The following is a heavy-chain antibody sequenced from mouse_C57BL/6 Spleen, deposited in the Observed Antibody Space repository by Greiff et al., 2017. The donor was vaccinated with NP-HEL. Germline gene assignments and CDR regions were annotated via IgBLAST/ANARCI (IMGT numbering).Heavy chain of an antibody. D-gene: IGHD2-4*01. CDR1: GFSFNTYA. V-gene: IGHV10-1*01. Sequence: EVMLVESGGGLVQPKGSLKLSCAASGFSFNTYAMNWVRQAPGKGLEWVARIRSKSNNYATYYADSVKDRFTISRDDSESMLYLQMNNLKTEDTAMYYCVRSYDYNYYAMDYWGQGTSVTVSS. CDR3: VRSYDYNYYAMDY. CDR2: IRSKSNNYAT. J-gene: IGHJ4*01.